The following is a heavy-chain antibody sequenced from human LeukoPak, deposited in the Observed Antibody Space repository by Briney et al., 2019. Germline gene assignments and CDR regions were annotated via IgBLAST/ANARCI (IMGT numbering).Heavy chain of an antibody. CDR1: GGSISSYY. V-gene: IGHV4-59*12. D-gene: IGHD2-15*01. CDR2: IYYSGST. J-gene: IGHJ4*02. CDR3: ARVWGGYCSGGSSCRYLDY. Sequence: SETLSLTCTVSGGSISSYYWSWIRQPPGKGLEWIGYIYYSGSTNYNPSLKSRVTISVDTSKNQFSLKLSSVTAADTAVYYCARVWGGYCSGGSSCRYLDYWGQGTLVTVSS.